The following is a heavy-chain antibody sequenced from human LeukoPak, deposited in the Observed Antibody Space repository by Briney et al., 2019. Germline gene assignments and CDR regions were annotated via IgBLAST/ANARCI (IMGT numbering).Heavy chain of an antibody. J-gene: IGHJ6*03. CDR3: ATGLGYSSGYVDYYYMDV. CDR1: GYTLTELS. D-gene: IGHD5-18*01. V-gene: IGHV1-24*01. CDR2: FDPEDGET. Sequence: ASVKVSCKLSGYTLTELSMHWVRQAPGKGLEWMGGFDPEDGETIYAQKFQGRVTMTEDTSTDTAYMELSSLRSADTAVYYYATGLGYSSGYVDYYYMDVRGKGTTVTVSS.